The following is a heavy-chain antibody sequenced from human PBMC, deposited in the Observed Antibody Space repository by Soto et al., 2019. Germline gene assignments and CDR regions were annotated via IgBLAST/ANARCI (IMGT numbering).Heavy chain of an antibody. J-gene: IGHJ4*02. CDR2: ISGSGGST. CDR3: ANSRQGAAAGPGYYFDY. D-gene: IGHD6-13*01. CDR1: GFTFSNYA. V-gene: IGHV3-23*01. Sequence: EVQLLESGGGLVQPGGSLRLSCAASGFTFSNYAMSWVRQAPGKGLEWVSSISGSGGSTYYADSVKGRFTISRDNSKNTLYLQMNSLRAEDTAVYYCANSRQGAAAGPGYYFDYWGQGTLVTVSS.